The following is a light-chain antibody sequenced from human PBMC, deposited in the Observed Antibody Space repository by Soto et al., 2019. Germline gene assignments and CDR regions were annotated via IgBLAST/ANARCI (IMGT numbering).Light chain of an antibody. CDR1: QSISSW. CDR3: QQYNSYSPYT. Sequence: DIQMTQSPSTLSASVGDRVTITCRASQSISSWLAWYQQKPGKAPKLLIYKASSLESGVTSRFSGSGSGTEFILAIRSLQTDDFATYYCQQYNSYSPYTFGQGTKLEIK. CDR2: KAS. V-gene: IGKV1-5*03. J-gene: IGKJ2*01.